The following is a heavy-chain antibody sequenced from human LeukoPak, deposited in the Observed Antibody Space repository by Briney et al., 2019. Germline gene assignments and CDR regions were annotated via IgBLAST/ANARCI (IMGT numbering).Heavy chain of an antibody. CDR3: AKVYDSGGYYWGPFDY. D-gene: IGHD3-22*01. CDR2: ISGSGGST. CDR1: GFTFSSYA. J-gene: IGHJ4*02. Sequence: PGGSLRLSCAASGFTFSSYAMSWVRQAPGKGLEWVSAISGSGGSTYYADSVKGRFTISRDNSKNTLYLQMNSLRAEDTAVYYCAKVYDSGGYYWGPFDYWGQGTLVTVSS. V-gene: IGHV3-23*01.